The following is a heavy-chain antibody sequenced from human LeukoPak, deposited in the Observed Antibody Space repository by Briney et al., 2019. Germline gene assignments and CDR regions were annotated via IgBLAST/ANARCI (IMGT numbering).Heavy chain of an antibody. CDR2: ISGSGGST. CDR3: ARVTPHYYGSGIWFDP. D-gene: IGHD3-10*01. Sequence: GGSLRLSCAASGFTFSSYAMSWVRQAPGKGLEWVSAISGSGGSTYYADSVKGRFTISRDNSKNTLYLQMNSLRAEDTAVYYCARVTPHYYGSGIWFDPWGQGTLVTVSS. CDR1: GFTFSSYA. V-gene: IGHV3-23*01. J-gene: IGHJ5*02.